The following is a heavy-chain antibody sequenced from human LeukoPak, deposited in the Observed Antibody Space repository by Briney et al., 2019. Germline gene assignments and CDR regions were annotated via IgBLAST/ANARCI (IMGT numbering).Heavy chain of an antibody. Sequence: PGGSLRLSCAASGFTFSSYAMHWVRQAPGKGLEWVAVISYDGSNKYYADSVKGRFTISRDNSKNTLYLQMNSLRAEDTAVYYCARDAYYDILTGIYYCYGMDVWGQGTTVTVSS. D-gene: IGHD3-9*01. J-gene: IGHJ6*02. CDR2: ISYDGSNK. CDR1: GFTFSSYA. CDR3: ARDAYYDILTGIYYCYGMDV. V-gene: IGHV3-30-3*01.